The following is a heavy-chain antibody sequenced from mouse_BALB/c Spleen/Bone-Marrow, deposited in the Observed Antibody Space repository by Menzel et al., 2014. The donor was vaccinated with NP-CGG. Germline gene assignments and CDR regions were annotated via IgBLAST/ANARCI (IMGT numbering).Heavy chain of an antibody. CDR2: IHPNTDNT. CDR3: ARHNRYAYYFDY. D-gene: IGHD2-14*01. Sequence: QVHVKQSGSVLVRPGASVKLSCKASGYTFTSSWMHWAEQRPGQGLEWIGEIHPNTDNTNYDEKFKGKATLTVDTSSSTAYVDLSSLTSEDFAVYYCARHNRYAYYFDYWGQGTTLTVSS. CDR1: GYTFTSSW. V-gene: IGHV1S130*01. J-gene: IGHJ2*01.